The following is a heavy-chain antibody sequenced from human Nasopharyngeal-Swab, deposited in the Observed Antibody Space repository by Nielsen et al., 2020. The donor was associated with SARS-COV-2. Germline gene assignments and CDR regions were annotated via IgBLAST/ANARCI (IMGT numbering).Heavy chain of an antibody. CDR2: ISYDGSNK. J-gene: IGHJ3*02. CDR3: AAGRWYRGGNDAFDI. CDR1: GFTFSSYG. D-gene: IGHD4-23*01. Sequence: GGSLRLSCAASGFTFSSYGMHWVRQAPGKGLEWVAVISYDGSNKYCADSVKGRFTISRDNSKNTVDLQMNSLRAEDTAVYYCAAGRWYRGGNDAFDIWGQGTMVTVSS. V-gene: IGHV3-30*03.